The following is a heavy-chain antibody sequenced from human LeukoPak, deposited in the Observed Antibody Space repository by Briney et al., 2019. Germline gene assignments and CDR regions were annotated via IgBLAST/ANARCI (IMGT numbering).Heavy chain of an antibody. CDR1: GGSISSGDYY. V-gene: IGHV4-30-4*01. D-gene: IGHD4-17*01. CDR3: ARENYGDYGYFQH. Sequence: PSETLSLTCTVSGGSISSGDYYWSWIRQPPGKGLEWIGYIYYSGSTYYNPSLRSRVTISVDTSKNQFSLKLSSVTAADTAVYYCARENYGDYGYFQHWGQGTLVTVSS. CDR2: IYYSGST. J-gene: IGHJ1*01.